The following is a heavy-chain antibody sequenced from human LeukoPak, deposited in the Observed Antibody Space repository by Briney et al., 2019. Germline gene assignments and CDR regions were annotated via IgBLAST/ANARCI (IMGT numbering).Heavy chain of an antibody. J-gene: IGHJ4*02. CDR2: INSDGSST. CDR1: GFTVSSNY. D-gene: IGHD4-17*01. CDR3: ARDPKYGDLDY. Sequence: GDSLRLSCATSGFTVSSNYMSWVRQAPGKGLVWVARINSDGSSTSHADSVKGRFTISRDNAKNTLYLQMNSLRVDDTAVYYCARDPKYGDLDYWGQGTLVTVSS. V-gene: IGHV3-74*01.